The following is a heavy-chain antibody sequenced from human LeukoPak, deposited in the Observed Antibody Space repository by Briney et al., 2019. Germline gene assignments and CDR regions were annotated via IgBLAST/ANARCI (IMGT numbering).Heavy chain of an antibody. CDR2: IKSKTDGGTT. Sequence: GGSLRLSCAASGFTFSNAWMNWVRQAPGKGLEWVGRIKSKTDGGTTDCAAPVKGRFSISRDDSKNTLYLQMNSLKTEDTAVYYCAMEGYSGNYPAYWGQGTLVTVSS. J-gene: IGHJ4*02. CDR1: GFTFSNAW. CDR3: AMEGYSGNYPAY. V-gene: IGHV3-15*07. D-gene: IGHD1-26*01.